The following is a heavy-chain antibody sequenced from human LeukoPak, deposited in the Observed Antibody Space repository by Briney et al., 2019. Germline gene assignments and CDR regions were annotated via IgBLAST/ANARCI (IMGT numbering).Heavy chain of an antibody. D-gene: IGHD3-9*01. J-gene: IGHJ4*02. Sequence: PSETLSLTCAVYGGSFSGYYWSWIRQPPGKGLEWIGEINHSGSTNYNPSLKSRVTISVDTSKNQFSLKLSSVTAADTAVYYCARVFRRYSDWLPDYWGQGTLVTVSS. CDR2: INHSGST. CDR3: ARVFRRYSDWLPDY. CDR1: GGSFSGYY. V-gene: IGHV4-34*01.